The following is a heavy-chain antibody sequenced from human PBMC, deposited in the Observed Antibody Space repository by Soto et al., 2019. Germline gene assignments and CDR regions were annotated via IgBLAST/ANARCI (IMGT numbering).Heavy chain of an antibody. V-gene: IGHV3-23*01. J-gene: IGHJ4*02. CDR1: GATFSSYA. CDR2: ISGSGGST. D-gene: IGHD2-15*01. Sequence: GGSLRLSWAASGATFSSYAMSWVRQAPGKGLEWVSAISGSGGSTYYADSVKGRFTISRDNAKNTLYLQMNSLRAEDTAVYYYAKGGYELDYCGQGTLVTVSA. CDR3: AKGGYELDY.